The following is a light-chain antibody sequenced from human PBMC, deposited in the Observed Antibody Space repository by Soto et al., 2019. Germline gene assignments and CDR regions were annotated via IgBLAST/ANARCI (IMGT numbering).Light chain of an antibody. Sequence: EIVMTQSPATLSVSPGERATLSCRASQSVSSNLAWYQRKPGQAPRLLIYGASTRATGIPARFSGSGSGTEFTLTISSLQSEDFAVYYCQQYNTPGTFGQGTKLEIK. V-gene: IGKV3-15*01. J-gene: IGKJ2*02. CDR3: QQYNTPGT. CDR1: QSVSSN. CDR2: GAS.